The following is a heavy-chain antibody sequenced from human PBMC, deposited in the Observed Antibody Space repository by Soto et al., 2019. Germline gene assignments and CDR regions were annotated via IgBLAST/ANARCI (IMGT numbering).Heavy chain of an antibody. D-gene: IGHD1-26*01. Sequence: GGSLRLSCAASGFTFSSYAMSWVRQAPGKGLEWVSAISGSGGSTYYADSVKGRFTISRDNSKNTLYLQMNSLRAEDTAVYYCARGGSYYYYGMDVWGQGTTVTVSS. CDR1: GFTFSSYA. CDR2: ISGSGGST. J-gene: IGHJ6*02. CDR3: ARGGSYYYYGMDV. V-gene: IGHV3-23*01.